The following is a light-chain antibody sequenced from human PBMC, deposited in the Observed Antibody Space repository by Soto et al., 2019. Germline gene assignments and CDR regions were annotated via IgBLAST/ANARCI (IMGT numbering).Light chain of an antibody. CDR3: QQYNNWPLWT. J-gene: IGKJ1*01. CDR1: QSVSSN. Sequence: EIVMTQSPATLSLSPAERATLSCRAIQSVSSNLAWYQQKPGQAPRLLIYGASTRATVPARFSGSGSGTEFTLTISSLQSEDFAVYYCQQYNNWPLWTFGQGTKVEIK. V-gene: IGKV3-15*01. CDR2: GAS.